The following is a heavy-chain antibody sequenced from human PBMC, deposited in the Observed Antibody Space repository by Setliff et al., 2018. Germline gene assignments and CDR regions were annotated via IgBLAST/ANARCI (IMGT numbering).Heavy chain of an antibody. CDR3: ARESGYSNL. CDR2: INHSGST. J-gene: IGHJ5*02. Sequence: SETLSLTCAVYGGSFSTYYWIWIRQPPGKGLEWIGEINHSGSTNYNPALKSRVTISVDTSKNQFSLKLSSVTAADTAVYYCARESGYSNLWGQGTLVTVSS. V-gene: IGHV4-34*01. D-gene: IGHD6-13*01. CDR1: GGSFSTYY.